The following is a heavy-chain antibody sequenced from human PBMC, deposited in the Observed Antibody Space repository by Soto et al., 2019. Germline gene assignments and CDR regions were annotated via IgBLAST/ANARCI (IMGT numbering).Heavy chain of an antibody. V-gene: IGHV1-8*01. Sequence: QVQLVQSGAEVKKPGASVKVSCKASGYTFTIYDINWVRQATGQGLEWMGWMNPNSGNTGYAQKFQGIVTMTRNTSISTAYMELSSLRSEDTAVYYCARASYGDYEDGSWFDPWGQGTLVTVYS. CDR1: GYTFTIYD. CDR2: MNPNSGNT. J-gene: IGHJ5*02. CDR3: ARASYGDYEDGSWFDP. D-gene: IGHD4-17*01.